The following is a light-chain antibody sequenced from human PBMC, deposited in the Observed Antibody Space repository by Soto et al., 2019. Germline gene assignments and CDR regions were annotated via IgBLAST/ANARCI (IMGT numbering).Light chain of an antibody. V-gene: IGLV2-8*01. CDR2: EVS. CDR3: SSYAGSNNFVV. Sequence: QSALTQYPSASGSPGQSVTISCTGTSSDVGGYNYVSWYQQHPGKAPKLMISEVSKRPSGVPDRFSGSKSGNTASLTVSGLQAEDEADYYCSSYAGSNNFVVFGGGTKLTVL. CDR1: SSDVGGYNY. J-gene: IGLJ2*01.